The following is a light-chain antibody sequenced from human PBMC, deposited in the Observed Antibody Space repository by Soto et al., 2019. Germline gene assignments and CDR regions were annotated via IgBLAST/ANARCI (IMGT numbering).Light chain of an antibody. CDR1: SSVVGGYNY. V-gene: IGLV2-14*03. CDR2: DVS. J-gene: IGLJ2*01. Sequence: QSALTQPASVSGSPGQSITISCTGASSVVGGYNYVSWYQHHPGKAPKLMISDVSNRPSGVSNRFSGSKSGNTASLTISGLQAEDEADYYCTSFISTSTPRVFGGGTKLTVL. CDR3: TSFISTSTPRV.